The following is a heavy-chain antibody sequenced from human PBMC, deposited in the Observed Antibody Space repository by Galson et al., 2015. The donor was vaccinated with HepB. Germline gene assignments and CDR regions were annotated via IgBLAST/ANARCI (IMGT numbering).Heavy chain of an antibody. Sequence: SLRLSCAASGFTFSSSWMSWVRQAPGKGLEWVANINREGSEKYYAESPKGRFTISRDNAKNSLYLQMSSLRAEDSALYYCARDGCYYAMDVWGQGTTVTVPS. CDR3: ARDGCYYAMDV. CDR2: INREGSEK. V-gene: IGHV3-7*03. CDR1: GFTFSSSW. D-gene: IGHD6-19*01. J-gene: IGHJ6*02.